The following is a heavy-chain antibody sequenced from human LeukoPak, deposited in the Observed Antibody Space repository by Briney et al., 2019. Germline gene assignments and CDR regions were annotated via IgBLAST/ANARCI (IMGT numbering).Heavy chain of an antibody. Sequence: GGSLRFSCAASGFTFSSYWMTWVRQVPGKGLEWVANIKQDGSERYYVDSVTGRFAISRDNAKNSLYLQMNSLRAEDTAVYYCARMSSSSWFVCDYWGQGTLVTVSS. J-gene: IGHJ4*02. CDR1: GFTFSSYW. CDR3: ARMSSSSWFVCDY. CDR2: IKQDGSER. V-gene: IGHV3-7*01. D-gene: IGHD6-13*01.